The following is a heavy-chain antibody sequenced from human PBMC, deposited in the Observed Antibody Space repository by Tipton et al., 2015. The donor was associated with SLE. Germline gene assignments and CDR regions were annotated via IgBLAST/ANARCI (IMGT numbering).Heavy chain of an antibody. D-gene: IGHD3-16*01. V-gene: IGHV3-30-3*01. CDR1: GFSFSNYA. Sequence: SLRLSCAASGFSFSNYAMHWVRQAPGKGLEWVAVISYDGSNKYYADSVKGRFTVSRDNSKNTLYLQMNSLRAEDTAVYYRAREGEDWGNYYYYMDVWGKGTTVTVSS. CDR3: AREGEDWGNYYYYMDV. CDR2: ISYDGSNK. J-gene: IGHJ6*03.